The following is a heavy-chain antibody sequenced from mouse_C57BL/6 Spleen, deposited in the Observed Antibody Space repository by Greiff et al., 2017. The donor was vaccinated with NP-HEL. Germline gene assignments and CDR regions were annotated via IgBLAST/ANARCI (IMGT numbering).Heavy chain of an antibody. D-gene: IGHD3-3*01. V-gene: IGHV5-16*01. CDR2: INYDGSST. Sequence: EVKLMESEGGLVQPGSSMKLSCTASGFTFSDYYMAWVRQVPEKGLEWVANINYDGSSTYYLDSLKSRFIISRDNAKNILYLQMSSLKSEDTATYYCARERGTGYYFDYWGQGTTLTVSS. J-gene: IGHJ2*01. CDR3: ARERGTGYYFDY. CDR1: GFTFSDYY.